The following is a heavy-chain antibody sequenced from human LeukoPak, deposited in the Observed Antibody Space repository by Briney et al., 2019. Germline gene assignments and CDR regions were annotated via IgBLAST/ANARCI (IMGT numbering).Heavy chain of an antibody. CDR1: GFTFRSFD. D-gene: IGHD2-8*02. CDR2: IHAGGAIT. V-gene: IGHV3-23*01. CDR3: ASRDSCIGDICYGLRC. J-gene: IGHJ4*02. Sequence: GGSLRLSCAASGFTFRSFDMNWVRQAPGKGLEWVSNIHAGGAITYYAGSVKGRFTISRDDSKNTVFLQMNSLRAEDTAIYYCASRDSCIGDICYGLRCWGQGTLVTVSS.